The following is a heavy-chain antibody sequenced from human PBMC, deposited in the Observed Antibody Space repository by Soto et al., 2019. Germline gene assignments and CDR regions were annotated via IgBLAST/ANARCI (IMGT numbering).Heavy chain of an antibody. CDR3: ARYGNWNDVWWFEP. D-gene: IGHD1-1*01. CDR1: GYTFTSYG. CDR2: ISAYNGNT. Sequence: ASVKVSCKASGYTFTSYGISWVRQAPGQGLEWMGWISAYNGNTDYAQKLQGRVTMTTDTSTSTAYMELRSLRSDDTAVYYCARYGNWNDVWWFEPWGQGTLVTVSS. V-gene: IGHV1-18*01. J-gene: IGHJ5*02.